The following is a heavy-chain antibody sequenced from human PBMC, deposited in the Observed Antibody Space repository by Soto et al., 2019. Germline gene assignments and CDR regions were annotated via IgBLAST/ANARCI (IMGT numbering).Heavy chain of an antibody. D-gene: IGHD1-7*01. CDR1: GYTFTSYG. CDR2: ISAYNGNT. Sequence: QVQLVQSGAEVKKPGASVKVSCKASGYTFTSYGISWVRQAPGQGLEWMGWISAYNGNTNYAQKLQGRVTMTTDTSTSTAYMERSSLRSDETAVYYGARDVSVANSYYSYGMDGWGQGTTVTVSS. CDR3: ARDVSVANSYYSYGMDG. V-gene: IGHV1-18*01. J-gene: IGHJ6*01.